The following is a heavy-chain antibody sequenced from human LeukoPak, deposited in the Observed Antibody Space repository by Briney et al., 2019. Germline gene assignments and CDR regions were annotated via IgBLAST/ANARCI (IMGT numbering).Heavy chain of an antibody. D-gene: IGHD3-16*01. Sequence: GGSLRLSCAASGFTFGSYAMSWVRQAPGKGLEWVSAIRGSGGSTYYADSVKGRFTISRDNSYSTVSLQMNSLRDEDTGVYYCAKGLRTGVGPYMGYHYYMDVWGKGATVTVSS. CDR1: GFTFGSYA. V-gene: IGHV3-23*01. J-gene: IGHJ6*03. CDR2: IRGSGGST. CDR3: AKGLRTGVGPYMGYHYYMDV.